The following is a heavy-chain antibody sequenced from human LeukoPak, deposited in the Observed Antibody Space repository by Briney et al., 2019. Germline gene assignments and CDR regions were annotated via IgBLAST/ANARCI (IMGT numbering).Heavy chain of an antibody. V-gene: IGHV3-20*01. D-gene: IGHD6-6*01. CDR1: GFTFAEYD. CDR3: ARDVEYSNIYYYYYMDV. Sequence: GGSLRLSCAASGFTFAEYDMSWVRQAPGEGVEWVSGINWDGVSTGYADSGKGRFTISRDNAKNSLYLQMNSLRAEDTALYHCARDVEYSNIYYYYYMDVWGXXTTVTVSS. J-gene: IGHJ6*03. CDR2: INWDGVST.